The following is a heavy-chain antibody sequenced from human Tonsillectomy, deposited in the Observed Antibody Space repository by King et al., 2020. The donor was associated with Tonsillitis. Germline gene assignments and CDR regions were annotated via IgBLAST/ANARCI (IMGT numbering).Heavy chain of an antibody. CDR2: INHSGNT. CDR1: GGSFSGYY. J-gene: IGHJ4*02. V-gene: IGHV4-34*01. CDR3: ARVPPRGMILICDY. Sequence: VQLQQWGAGLLKPSETLSLTCAVYGGSFSGYYWNWIRQPPGKGLEWIGEINHSGNTNYNPSLKRRVTISVDPSKNQFSLKLRSVTAADTAVYYCARVPPRGMILICDYWRQGTLVTVSS. D-gene: IGHD3-16*01.